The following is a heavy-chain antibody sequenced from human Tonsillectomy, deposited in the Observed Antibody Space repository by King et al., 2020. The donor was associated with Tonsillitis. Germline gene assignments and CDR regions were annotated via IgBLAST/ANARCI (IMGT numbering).Heavy chain of an antibody. D-gene: IGHD4-23*01. CDR1: GFTFSDYF. CDR3: ARGRLGGNSDYLYMDV. Sequence: VQLVESGGGLVKPGGSLRLSCAASGFTFSDYFMTWIRQAPGKGLEWVSYISGSVRSIDYADSVRGRFTISRDNAKNSLYLQMNSLRDEETAVYFCARGRLGGNSDYLYMDVWGKGTTVTVSS. J-gene: IGHJ6*03. CDR2: ISGSVRSI. V-gene: IGHV3-11*01.